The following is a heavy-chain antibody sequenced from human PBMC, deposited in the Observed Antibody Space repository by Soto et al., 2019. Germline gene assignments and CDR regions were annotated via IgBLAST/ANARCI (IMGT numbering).Heavy chain of an antibody. V-gene: IGHV1-18*01. CDR1: GYTFTIYG. D-gene: IGHD3-9*01. CDR2: ISAYNGNT. CDR3: ARDLEDYDILTGPFDY. Sequence: ASVKVSCKASGYTFTIYGISWVLQAPGQGLEWMGWISAYNGNTNYAQKLQGRVTMTTDTSTSTAYMELRSLRSDDTAVYYCARDLEDYDILTGPFDYWGQGTLVTVS. J-gene: IGHJ4*02.